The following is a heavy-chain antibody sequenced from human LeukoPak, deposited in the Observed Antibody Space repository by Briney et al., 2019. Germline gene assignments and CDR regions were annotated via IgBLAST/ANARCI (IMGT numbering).Heavy chain of an antibody. CDR2: INEHGAT. CDR1: GFTFSDFW. CDR3: ARVRGGN. Sequence: GGSLRLSCAASGFTFSDFWMYWVRQAPGKGLVWISNINEHGATAYADSVKGRFTISRDNAKNTLYLQMNSLTAEDTAVYYCARVRGGNWGQGTLVTVSS. J-gene: IGHJ4*02. D-gene: IGHD3-16*01. V-gene: IGHV3-74*01.